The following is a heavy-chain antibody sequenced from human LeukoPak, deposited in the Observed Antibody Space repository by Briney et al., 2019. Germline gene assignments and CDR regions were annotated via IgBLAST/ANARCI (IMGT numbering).Heavy chain of an antibody. CDR1: GFTFSTYA. Sequence: GGSLRLSCAASGFTFSTYAMFWVRQAPGKGLEWVAVISKDGNNKYYADSVKGRFTMSRDNSKNTLYLRMNSLRAEDTAVYYCARDQCGDYWGQGTLVTVSS. CDR2: ISKDGNNK. V-gene: IGHV3-30-3*01. CDR3: ARDQCGDY. J-gene: IGHJ4*02.